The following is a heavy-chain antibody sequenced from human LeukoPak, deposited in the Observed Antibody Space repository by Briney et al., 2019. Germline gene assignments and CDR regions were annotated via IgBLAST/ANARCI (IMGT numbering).Heavy chain of an antibody. CDR3: ARDILLGYYDSSGYLL. CDR2: ITSSSSYI. J-gene: IGHJ4*02. V-gene: IGHV3-21*01. D-gene: IGHD3-22*01. Sequence: GGSLRLSCAASGFTFSSHSMNWVRQAPGKGLEWVSSITSSSSYIYYADSVKGRFTISRDNAKNSLYLQMNSLRAEGTAVYYCARDILLGYYDSSGYLLWGQGTLVTVSS. CDR1: GFTFSSHS.